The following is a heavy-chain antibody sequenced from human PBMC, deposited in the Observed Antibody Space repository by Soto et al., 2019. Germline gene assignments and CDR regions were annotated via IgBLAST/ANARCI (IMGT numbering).Heavy chain of an antibody. CDR2: ISYDGSNK. V-gene: IGHV3-30*18. J-gene: IGHJ4*02. D-gene: IGHD6-19*01. CDR3: AKDGSSGTLDY. CDR1: GFTFSSYG. Sequence: ESGGGVVQPGRSLRLSCAASGFTFSSYGMHWVRQAPGKGLEWVAVISYDGSNKYYADSVKGRFTISRDNSKNTLYLQMNSLRAEDTAVYYCAKDGSSGTLDYWGQGTLVTVSS.